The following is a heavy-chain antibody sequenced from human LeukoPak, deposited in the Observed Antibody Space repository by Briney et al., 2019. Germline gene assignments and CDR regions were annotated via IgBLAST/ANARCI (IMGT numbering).Heavy chain of an antibody. CDR1: GYTFTSYD. CDR3: ATSYYYDSSGYPPAVY. D-gene: IGHD3-22*01. J-gene: IGHJ4*02. V-gene: IGHV1-18*01. CDR2: ISAYNGNT. Sequence: ASVKVSCKASGYTFTSYDISWVRQAPGQGLEWMGWISAYNGNTNYAQKLQGRVTMTTDTSTSTAYMELRSLRSDDTAVYYCATSYYYDSSGYPPAVYWGQGTLVTVPS.